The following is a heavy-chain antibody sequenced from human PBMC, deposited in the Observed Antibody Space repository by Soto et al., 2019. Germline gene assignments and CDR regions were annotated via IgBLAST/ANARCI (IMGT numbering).Heavy chain of an antibody. CDR2: ISKDGDKK. Sequence: SLRLSCAASGFTLSKYRMQWVSQAPGKGLEWVAVISKDGDKKYYADSVKGRFNISRDNSKNTLYLQMNSLRPEDTAVHYCAREWSVANPGYWGQGTQVTVSS. CDR1: GFTLSKYR. D-gene: IGHD5-12*01. CDR3: AREWSVANPGY. V-gene: IGHV3-30-3*01. J-gene: IGHJ4*02.